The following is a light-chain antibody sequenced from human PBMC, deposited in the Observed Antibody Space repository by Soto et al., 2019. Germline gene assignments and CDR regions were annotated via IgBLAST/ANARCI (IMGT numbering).Light chain of an antibody. CDR3: LQYNNWPLT. CDR2: AAS. Sequence: EIVMTQSPATLSVSPGERATLSCRASQSLSGNLAWYQQKPGQAPRLLIYAASTRATGIAARFSGSGSGTEFTLTISSLQSEDFAVYSCLQYNNWPLTFGGGTKV. CDR1: QSLSGN. J-gene: IGKJ4*01. V-gene: IGKV3-15*01.